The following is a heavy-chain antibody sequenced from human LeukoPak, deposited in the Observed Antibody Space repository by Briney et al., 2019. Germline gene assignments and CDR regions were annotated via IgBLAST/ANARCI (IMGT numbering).Heavy chain of an antibody. V-gene: IGHV3-7*01. CDR1: GFTFRSYW. D-gene: IGHD1-26*01. CDR3: ATDRNSGKYYDY. J-gene: IGHJ4*02. Sequence: GGSLRLSCAASGFTFRSYWMSWVRQTPGKGLEWVANIKQDRREKYYAESVKGRFTISRDNAKNSLYLQMNSLTAEDTAAYYCATDRNSGKYYDYWGQGTLVTVSS. CDR2: IKQDRREK.